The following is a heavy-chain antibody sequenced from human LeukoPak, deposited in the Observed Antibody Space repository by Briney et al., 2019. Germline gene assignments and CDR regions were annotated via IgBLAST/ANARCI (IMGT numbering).Heavy chain of an antibody. Sequence: GGSLRLSCAASGFTFSTYGMHWVRQAPGKGLEWVAYIRSDGKYKPYADSVKGRFTISRDNSKNTMYLQMNSLRIDDTAVYYCARDGDYWGQGTLVTVSS. CDR1: GFTFSTYG. J-gene: IGHJ4*02. V-gene: IGHV3-30*02. CDR3: ARDGDY. CDR2: IRSDGKYK.